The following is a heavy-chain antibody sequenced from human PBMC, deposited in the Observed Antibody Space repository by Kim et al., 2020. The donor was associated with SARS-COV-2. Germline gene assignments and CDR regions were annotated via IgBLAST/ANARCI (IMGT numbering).Heavy chain of an antibody. J-gene: IGHJ4*02. CDR3: AKAGRYDDYYFDF. D-gene: IGHD3-22*01. V-gene: IGHV3-23*01. CDR2: ISNSGGST. CDR1: GFTFSSYA. Sequence: GGSLRLSCAASGFTFSSYAMTWVRQAPGKGLYWVSSISNSGGSTFYADSVKGRFTISRDISKNTLYLQMNSLRAEDTAVYYCAKAGRYDDYYFDFWGQGTLVTVSS.